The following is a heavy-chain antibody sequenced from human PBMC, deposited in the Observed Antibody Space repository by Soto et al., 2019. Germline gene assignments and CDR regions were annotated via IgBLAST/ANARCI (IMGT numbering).Heavy chain of an antibody. V-gene: IGHV3-30-3*01. D-gene: IGHD3-3*01. CDR2: ISYDGSNK. CDR3: ARDYDFWSGYYRAYYYYGMDV. Sequence: PGGSLRLSCAASGFTFSSYAMHWVRQAPGKGLEWVAVISYDGSNKYYADTVKGRFTISRDNSKNTLYLQMNSLRAEDTAVYYCARDYDFWSGYYRAYYYYGMDVWGQGTTVTVSS. CDR1: GFTFSSYA. J-gene: IGHJ6*02.